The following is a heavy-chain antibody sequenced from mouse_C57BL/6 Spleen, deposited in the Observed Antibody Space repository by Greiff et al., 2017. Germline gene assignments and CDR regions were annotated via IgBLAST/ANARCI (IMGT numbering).Heavy chain of an antibody. CDR2: INPNNGGT. CDR1: GYTFTDYN. CDR3: ARRGLIYDGYYFAY. D-gene: IGHD2-3*01. V-gene: IGHV1-18*01. J-gene: IGHJ3*01. Sequence: EVQLQQSGPELVKPGASVKIPCKASGYTFTDYNMDWVKQSHGKSLEWIGDINPNNGGTIYNQKFKGKATLTVDQSSSTAYMELRSLTSEDTAVYYCARRGLIYDGYYFAYWGQGTLVTVSA.